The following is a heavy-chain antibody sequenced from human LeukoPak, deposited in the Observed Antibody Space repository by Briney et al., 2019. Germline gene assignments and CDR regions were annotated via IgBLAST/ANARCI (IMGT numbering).Heavy chain of an antibody. J-gene: IGHJ1*01. CDR2: ISYDGSNK. D-gene: IGHD3-22*01. V-gene: IGHV3-30*03. CDR3: ARDEILSYYYDSSGYFQH. CDR1: GFTFSSYG. Sequence: GGSLRLSCAASGFTFSSYGMHWVRQAPGKGLEWVALISYDGSNKYYADSVKGRFTISRDNSKNTLYLQMNSLRAEDTAVYYCARDEILSYYYDSSGYFQHWGQGTLVTVSS.